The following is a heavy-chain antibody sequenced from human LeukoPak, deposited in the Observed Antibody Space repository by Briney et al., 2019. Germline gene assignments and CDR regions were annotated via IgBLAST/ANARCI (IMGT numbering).Heavy chain of an antibody. V-gene: IGHV1-18*01. J-gene: IGHJ4*02. D-gene: IGHD5-18*01. CDR1: GYTFTTYG. Sequence: ASVKVSCKTSGYTFTTYGMSWVRQAPGQRLEWMGWISTYNDNTNYAQRFRGRVTMTTDTSTSTVYMDLRSLSSDDTAIYYCARQVDTTMALPDYWGQGTLVTVSS. CDR3: ARQVDTTMALPDY. CDR2: ISTYNDNT.